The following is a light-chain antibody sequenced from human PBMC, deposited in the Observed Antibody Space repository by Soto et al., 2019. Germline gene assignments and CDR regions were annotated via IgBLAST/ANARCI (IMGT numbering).Light chain of an antibody. J-gene: IGKJ5*01. CDR1: QIIGSH. Sequence: ESQVTQSPSSLSASVGDKVTITCRASQIIGSHLNWYQQKSGKGPNLLIFGASSLQTGVPSRFSGSGSGTDFTLTISSLQPEDFATYYCQQSYSTPITFGQGTRLETK. V-gene: IGKV1-39*01. CDR2: GAS. CDR3: QQSYSTPIT.